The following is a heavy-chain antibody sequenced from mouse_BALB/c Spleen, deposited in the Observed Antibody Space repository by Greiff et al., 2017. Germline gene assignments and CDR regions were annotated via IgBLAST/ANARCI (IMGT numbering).Heavy chain of an antibody. CDR2: IYPGDGDT. Sequence: VQLQQSGDELARPGASVKLSCKASGYTFTSYWMQWVKQRPGQGLEWIGAIYPGDGDTRYTQKFKGKATLTADKSSSTAYMQLSSLASEDSAVYYCARGNYVTWFAYWGQGTLVTVSA. V-gene: IGHV1-87*01. CDR3: ARGNYVTWFAY. CDR1: GYTFTSYW. J-gene: IGHJ3*01. D-gene: IGHD2-1*01.